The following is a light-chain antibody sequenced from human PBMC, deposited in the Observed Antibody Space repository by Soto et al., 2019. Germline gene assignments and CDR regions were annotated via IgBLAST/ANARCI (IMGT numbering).Light chain of an antibody. V-gene: IGKV3-20*01. CDR2: GAS. CDR3: QQYGSAPNT. CDR1: QSVSSSY. Sequence: EIVLTQSPATLSLSPGERATLSYRASQSVSSSYLAWYQQNPGQAPRLLIYGASSRATGIPDSFSGSGSGTDFTLTISRLEPEELAVYDCQQYGSAPNTVGQGTRLEIK. J-gene: IGKJ5*01.